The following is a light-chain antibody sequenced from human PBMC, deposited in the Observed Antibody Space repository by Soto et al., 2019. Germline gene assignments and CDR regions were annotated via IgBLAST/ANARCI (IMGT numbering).Light chain of an antibody. CDR3: ISYTTISTYV. V-gene: IGLV2-14*03. J-gene: IGLJ1*01. Sequence: QSVLTQPASVSGSPGQSIAISCTGTSSDVGSYNYVPWYQHHPGKAPKGMIYDVSSRPSGVSNRFSGSKSGNTASLTISGLQAEDEADYYCISYTTISTYVFGTGTKVTVL. CDR2: DVS. CDR1: SSDVGSYNY.